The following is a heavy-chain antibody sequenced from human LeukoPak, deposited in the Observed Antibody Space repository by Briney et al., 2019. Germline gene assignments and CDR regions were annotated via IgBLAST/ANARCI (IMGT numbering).Heavy chain of an antibody. CDR3: ARGRTMDGSTPPFEI. D-gene: IGHD4/OR15-4a*01. J-gene: IGHJ3*02. Sequence: SVNVSCKASGGIFSSYAISWVRQAPGQGLEWMGRIIPILGIANYAQKFQGRVTITADKSTSTAYMDLSSLRSEDTAVYYCARGRTMDGSTPPFEIWGQGTMVTVSS. V-gene: IGHV1-69*04. CDR1: GGIFSSYA. CDR2: IIPILGIA.